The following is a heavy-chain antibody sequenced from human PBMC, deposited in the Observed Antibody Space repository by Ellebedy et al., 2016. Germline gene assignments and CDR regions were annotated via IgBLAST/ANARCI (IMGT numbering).Heavy chain of an antibody. V-gene: IGHV4-59*08. CDR2: IYYSANT. Sequence: SETLSLXXSVSGDSMNNYYWNWMRQTPGKGLEWIGHIYYSANTNYNPSLKSRVTMSGDTSKNQISLKLTSVTAADTAVYYCARKDGDYWGQGTLVTVSS. CDR3: ARKDGDY. CDR1: GDSMNNYY. J-gene: IGHJ4*02.